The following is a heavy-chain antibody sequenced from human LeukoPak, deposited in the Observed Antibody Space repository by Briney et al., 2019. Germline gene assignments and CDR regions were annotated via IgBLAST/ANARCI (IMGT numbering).Heavy chain of an antibody. Sequence: PGGSLRLSCAASGFTFSSYAMSWVRQPPGRGLEWVSAISGSFGSTYYADSVKGRFTISRDNSKNTLYLQMNSLRADDTAVYYCAKPLTTKYYFDYWGQGTLVTVSS. CDR2: ISGSFGST. CDR3: AKPLTTKYYFDY. D-gene: IGHD4-17*01. CDR1: GFTFSSYA. V-gene: IGHV3-23*01. J-gene: IGHJ4*02.